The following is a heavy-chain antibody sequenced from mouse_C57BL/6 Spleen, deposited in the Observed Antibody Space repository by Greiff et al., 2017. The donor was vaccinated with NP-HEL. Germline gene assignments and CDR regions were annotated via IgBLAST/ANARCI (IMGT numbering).Heavy chain of an antibody. CDR2: ISDGGSYT. CDR3: ARDAGSSPFDY. CDR1: GFTFSSYA. J-gene: IGHJ2*01. D-gene: IGHD1-1*01. V-gene: IGHV5-4*01. Sequence: EVKLMESGGGLVKPGGSLKLSCAASGFTFSSYAMSWVRQTPEKRLEWVATISDGGSYTYYPDNVKGRFTIYRDNAKNNLFPQMSHLKSEDTAMYYCARDAGSSPFDYWGQGTTLTVSS.